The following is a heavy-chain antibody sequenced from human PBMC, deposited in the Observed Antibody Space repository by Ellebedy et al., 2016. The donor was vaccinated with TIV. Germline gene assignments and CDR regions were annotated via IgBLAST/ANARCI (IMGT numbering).Heavy chain of an antibody. CDR3: VREGYSGGYRYFFDY. CDR1: GFTFSDYY. V-gene: IGHV3-11*06. Sequence: PGGSLRLSCATSGFTFSDYYLNWIRQAPGKGLEWVSYISDSGTYTNYADSVKGRFSISSDNAKNSLYLQMNSLRAEDTAVYYCVREGYSGGYRYFFDYWGQGTLVTVSS. CDR2: ISDSGTYT. D-gene: IGHD1-26*01. J-gene: IGHJ4*02.